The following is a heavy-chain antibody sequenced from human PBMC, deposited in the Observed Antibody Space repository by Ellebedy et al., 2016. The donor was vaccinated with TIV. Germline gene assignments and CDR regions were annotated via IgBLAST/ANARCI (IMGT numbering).Heavy chain of an antibody. J-gene: IGHJ4*02. CDR1: GFTFGDYY. Sequence: PGGSLRLSCVGSGFTFGDYYMSWIRQAPGEGLEWASYISGNGNTVYYKDSVKGRFTISRDNGYNSLYRQMNRLRADDTAVYYCAREGPWPDYWGQGTLVVVSS. D-gene: IGHD5-12*01. CDR2: ISGNGNTV. V-gene: IGHV3-11*01. CDR3: AREGPWPDY.